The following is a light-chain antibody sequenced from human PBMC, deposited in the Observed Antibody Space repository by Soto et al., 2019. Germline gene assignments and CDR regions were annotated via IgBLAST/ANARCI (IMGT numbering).Light chain of an antibody. CDR1: SSDVGGYNY. Sequence: QSVLTQPASVSGSPGQSITISCTGTSSDVGGYNYVCWYKQHPGKAPKLMIYEVTNRPSGVSNRFSGSKSGNTASLTISGLQAEDEADYYCRSYTSSSTLYVFGTGTKLTVL. CDR3: RSYTSSSTLYV. V-gene: IGLV2-14*01. J-gene: IGLJ1*01. CDR2: EVT.